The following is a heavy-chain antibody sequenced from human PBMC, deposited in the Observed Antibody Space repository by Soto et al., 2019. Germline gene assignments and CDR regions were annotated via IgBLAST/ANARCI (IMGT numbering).Heavy chain of an antibody. V-gene: IGHV3-64D*08. CDR3: VKNYYYGSGSYLGASDI. CDR1: GFTFSSYA. CDR2: ISSNGGST. J-gene: IGHJ3*02. Sequence: PGGSLRLSCSASGFTFSSYAMHWVRQAPGKGLEYVSAISSNGGSTYYADSVKGRFTISRDNSKNTLYLQMSSLRAEDTAVYYCVKNYYYGSGSYLGASDIWGQGTMVTVSS. D-gene: IGHD3-10*01.